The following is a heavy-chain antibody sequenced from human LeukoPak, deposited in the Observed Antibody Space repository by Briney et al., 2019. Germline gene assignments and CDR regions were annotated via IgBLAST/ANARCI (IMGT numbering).Heavy chain of an antibody. CDR3: ARVSPDEETTVITQTIDY. Sequence: PSQTLSLTCTVSGGSISSGTYYWSWIRQPAGKGLEWIGRIYSSGDTNYNPSLKSRVTISVDTSKIEFSLRLSSVTAADTAVYYCARVSPDEETTVITQTIDYWGQGTLVTVSS. J-gene: IGHJ4*02. D-gene: IGHD4-17*01. V-gene: IGHV4-61*02. CDR2: IYSSGDT. CDR1: GGSISSGTYY.